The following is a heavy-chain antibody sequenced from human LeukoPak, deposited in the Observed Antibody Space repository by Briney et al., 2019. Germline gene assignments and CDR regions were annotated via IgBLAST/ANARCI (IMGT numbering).Heavy chain of an antibody. Sequence: GGSLRLSSAASGFTLRSYAMHSVRQAPRKRLEWVAVISYDGSNKYIGDSVKGRFTISRDNATNSLYLQMNSLRAQDPPGYYCARELALVDYWGQGALCTVSS. J-gene: IGHJ4*02. V-gene: IGHV3-30*03. CDR3: ARELALVDY. D-gene: IGHD6-6*01. CDR1: GFTLRSYA. CDR2: ISYDGSNK.